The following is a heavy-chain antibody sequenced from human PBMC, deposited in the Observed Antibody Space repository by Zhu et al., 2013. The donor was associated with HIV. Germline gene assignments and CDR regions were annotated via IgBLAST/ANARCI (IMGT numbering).Heavy chain of an antibody. Sequence: QVHLVQSGAEVKMPGASVKVSCKTSGYTFTGYYMHWVRQAPGQGLEYMGWINANSGGTNSAQKLQGRVTLTRDTSISTAYMELSRLTSDDTAIYYCAREGNNGHDLQGFDFWGQGTLVTVSS. CDR3: AREGNNGHDLQGFDF. CDR2: INANSGGT. J-gene: IGHJ4*02. D-gene: IGHD2-8*01. V-gene: IGHV1-2*02. CDR1: GYTFTGYY.